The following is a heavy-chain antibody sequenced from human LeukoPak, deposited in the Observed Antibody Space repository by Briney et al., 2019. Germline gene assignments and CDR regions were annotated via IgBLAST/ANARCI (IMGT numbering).Heavy chain of an antibody. V-gene: IGHV3-53*01. CDR3: ARASALGTVTPYYGMDV. CDR1: GFTVSSNY. CDR2: IYSGGST. D-gene: IGHD4-17*01. Sequence: QPGGSLRLSCAASGFTVSSNYMSWVRPAPGKGLEWVSVIYSGGSTYYADSVKGRFTISRDNSKNTLYLQMNSLRAEDTAVYYCARASALGTVTPYYGMDVWGQGTTVTVSS. J-gene: IGHJ6*02.